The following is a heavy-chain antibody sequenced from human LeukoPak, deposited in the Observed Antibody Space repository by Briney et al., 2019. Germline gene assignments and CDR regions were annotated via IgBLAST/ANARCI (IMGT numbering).Heavy chain of an antibody. V-gene: IGHV4-34*01. J-gene: IGHJ4*02. Sequence: PSETLSLTCAVYGGSFSGYYRSWIRQPPGKGLEWIGEINHSGSTNYNPSLKSRVTISVDTSKNQFSLKLSSVTAADTAVYYCASRVNTAMVTTPFDYWGQGTLVTVSS. CDR2: INHSGST. CDR1: GGSFSGYY. CDR3: ASRVNTAMVTTPFDY. D-gene: IGHD5-18*01.